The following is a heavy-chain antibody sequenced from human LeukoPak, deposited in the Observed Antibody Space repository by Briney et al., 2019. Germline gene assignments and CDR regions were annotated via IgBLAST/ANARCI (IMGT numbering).Heavy chain of an antibody. CDR2: INLNSGGT. CDR1: GFTFTGYY. CDR3: ARDSVTVTTPYFDY. Sequence: ASVKVSCKASGFTFTGYYMHWVRQAPGQGLEWMGWINLNSGGTNYAQKFQGWVTMTRDTSISTAYMELSRLRSDDTAVYYCARDSVTVTTPYFDYWGQGTLVTVSS. D-gene: IGHD4-17*01. V-gene: IGHV1-2*04. J-gene: IGHJ4*02.